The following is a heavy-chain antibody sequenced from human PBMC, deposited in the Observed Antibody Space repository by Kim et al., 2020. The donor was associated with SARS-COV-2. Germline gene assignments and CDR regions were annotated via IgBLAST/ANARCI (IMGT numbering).Heavy chain of an antibody. CDR3: ARAVYSGSYHIGVPFDY. D-gene: IGHD1-26*01. CDR1: GGSINNYY. J-gene: IGHJ4*02. V-gene: IGHV4-59*01. Sequence: SETLSLNCTVSGGSINNYYWTWVRQSPAKGLEWIGYIFDSGNTNYSPSLRSRVVISIDTSRNQFSLKLTSVTAADTAVYYCARAVYSGSYHIGVPFDYWSRGILVTVSS. CDR2: IFDSGNT.